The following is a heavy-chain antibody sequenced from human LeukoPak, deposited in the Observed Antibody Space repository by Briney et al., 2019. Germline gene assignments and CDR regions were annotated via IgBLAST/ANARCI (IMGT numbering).Heavy chain of an antibody. V-gene: IGHV3-49*03. D-gene: IGHD1-26*01. CDR3: TRYSGRSDY. CDR1: GFPFGENA. CDR2: IRGRPYGGTT. J-gene: IGHJ4*02. Sequence: GGSLRLSCTASGFPFGENAVSWFRQAPGKGLEWVGFIRGRPYGGTTEYAASVEGRFTISRDDSKSIVYLQMNSLKTEDTALYYCTRYSGRSDYWGQGTLVIVSS.